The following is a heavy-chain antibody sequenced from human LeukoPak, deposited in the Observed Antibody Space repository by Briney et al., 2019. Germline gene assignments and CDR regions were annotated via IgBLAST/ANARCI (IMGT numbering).Heavy chain of an antibody. Sequence: PSETLSLTCTVSGGSISSYYWSWIRQPPGKGLEWIGYIYYSGSTNYNPSLKSRVTISVDTSKNQFSLKLSSVTAADTAVYYCARSVVVVAARPYWFDPWGQGTLVTVSS. V-gene: IGHV4-59*01. CDR3: ARSVVVVAARPYWFDP. CDR2: IYYSGST. J-gene: IGHJ5*02. D-gene: IGHD2-15*01. CDR1: GGSISSYY.